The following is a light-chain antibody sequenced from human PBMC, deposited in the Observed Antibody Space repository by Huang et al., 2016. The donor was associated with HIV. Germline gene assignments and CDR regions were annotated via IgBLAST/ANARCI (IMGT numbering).Light chain of an antibody. CDR1: QSIRSY. CDR2: AAS. CDR3: QQSFSSPPLFT. J-gene: IGKJ3*01. Sequence: DIQMTQSPSSLSASVGDRVTITCRASQSIRSYLNWYQQKSGRVPRLLISAASTLQSGVPSRFSGSGSGTDFTLTINGLQPDDFATYYCQQSFSSPPLFTFGPGT. V-gene: IGKV1-39*01.